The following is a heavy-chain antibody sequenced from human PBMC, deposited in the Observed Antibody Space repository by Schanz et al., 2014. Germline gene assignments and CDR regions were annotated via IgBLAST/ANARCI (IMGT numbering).Heavy chain of an antibody. V-gene: IGHV3-20*04. Sequence: EVQLVESGGGVVRPGGSLRLSCAASGFGFDDYAMSWVRQAPGKGLEWVSGINWNGGSTGYADSVKGRFTISRDNSKNTLYLQMNSLRAEDTALYYCAAHETLSTTACYPSWGQGTLVAVSS. CDR2: INWNGGST. CDR1: GFGFDDYA. D-gene: IGHD2-2*01. J-gene: IGHJ4*02. CDR3: AAHETLSTTACYPS.